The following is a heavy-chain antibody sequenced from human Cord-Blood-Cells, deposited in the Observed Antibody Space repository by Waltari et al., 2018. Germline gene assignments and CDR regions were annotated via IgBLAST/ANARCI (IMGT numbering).Heavy chain of an antibody. CDR3: AGYCSSTSCYYFDY. V-gene: IGHV4-4*02. J-gene: IGHJ4*02. CDR2: IYHSGGT. CDR1: GGSISSSNW. Sequence: QVQLQESGPGLVKPSGTLSLTCAVSGGSISSSNWWSWVRQPPGKGLEWIGEIYHSGGTNYSPSLESRVTRSVDKSKSQCSRKLGSVTAADTAVYYCAGYCSSTSCYYFDYWGQGTLVTVSS. D-gene: IGHD2-2*01.